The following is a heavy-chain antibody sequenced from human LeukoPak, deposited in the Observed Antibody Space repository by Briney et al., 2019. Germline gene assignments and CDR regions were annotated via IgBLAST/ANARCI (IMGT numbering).Heavy chain of an antibody. D-gene: IGHD1-1*01. Sequence: PSETLSLTCTVSGGSISSGGYYWSWIRQPPGKGLEWIGYIYYSGSTYYNPSLKSRVTISVDTSKNQFSLKLSSVTAADTAVYYCARVVQDWYFDLWGRGTLVTVSS. CDR1: GGSISSGGYY. CDR3: ARVVQDWYFDL. CDR2: IYYSGST. J-gene: IGHJ2*01. V-gene: IGHV4-30-4*01.